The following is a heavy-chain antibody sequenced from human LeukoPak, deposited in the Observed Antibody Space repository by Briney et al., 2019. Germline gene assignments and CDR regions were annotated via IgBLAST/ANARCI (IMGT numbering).Heavy chain of an antibody. Sequence: GGSLRLSCAASGFTFSGYDMIWVRQAPGQGLEWVSKITTSGGDTVYAESVKGRFTISRDNSKTTLDLQMNSLRAEDSAVYYCARKNSDYLNNPDYWGQGTLVTVSP. D-gene: IGHD1-14*01. J-gene: IGHJ4*02. V-gene: IGHV3-23*01. CDR2: ITTSGGDT. CDR1: GFTFSGYD. CDR3: ARKNSDYLNNPDY.